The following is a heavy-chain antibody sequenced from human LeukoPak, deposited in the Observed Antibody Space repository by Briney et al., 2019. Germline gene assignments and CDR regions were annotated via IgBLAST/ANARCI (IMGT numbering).Heavy chain of an antibody. Sequence: PGGSLRLSCAASGLTFSSYAMNWVRQAPGKGLEWVSTISGSGGTTYYADSVKGRFTISRDNSKNTLYLQMNSLRAEDTAVYYCARVRGWKYFDYWGQGTLVTVSS. J-gene: IGHJ4*02. CDR1: GLTFSSYA. V-gene: IGHV3-23*01. CDR3: ARVRGWKYFDY. D-gene: IGHD1-1*01. CDR2: ISGSGGTT.